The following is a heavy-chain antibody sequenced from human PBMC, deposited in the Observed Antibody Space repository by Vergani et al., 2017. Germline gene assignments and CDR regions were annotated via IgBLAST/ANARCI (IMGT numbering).Heavy chain of an antibody. D-gene: IGHD5-12*01. CDR3: ARSGDIVATSNFDY. V-gene: IGHV3-7*01. J-gene: IGHJ4*02. Sequence: EVHLVESGGGLVQPGGSLRLSCVASGFSFSDYWMTWVRQTPEKGLEWVANIKQDGSEIFYVDSVMGRFTISRDNAKNSLYLQMNSLRAEDTAVYYCARSGDIVATSNFDYWGQGTLVTVSS. CDR2: IKQDGSEI. CDR1: GFSFSDYW.